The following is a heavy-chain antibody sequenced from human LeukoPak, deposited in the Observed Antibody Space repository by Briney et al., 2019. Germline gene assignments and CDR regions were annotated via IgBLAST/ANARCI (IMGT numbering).Heavy chain of an antibody. J-gene: IGHJ4*02. V-gene: IGHV3-23*01. CDR2: VSGSGGST. CDR3: ARRYCDSSGYYPD. Sequence: PGGSLRLSCAASGFTFSTYAMSWVRQAPGKGLEWVSAVSGSGGSTYYADSVEGRFTISRDNSKNTLYLQMNSLRAEDTAVYYCARRYCDSSGYYPDWGQGTLVTVSS. CDR1: GFTFSTYA. D-gene: IGHD3-22*01.